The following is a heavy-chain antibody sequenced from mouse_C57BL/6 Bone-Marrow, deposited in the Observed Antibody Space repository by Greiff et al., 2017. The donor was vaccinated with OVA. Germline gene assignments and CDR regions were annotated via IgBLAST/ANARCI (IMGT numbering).Heavy chain of an antibody. CDR3: AGPSWEYGPSGY. CDR2: ISNGGGST. D-gene: IGHD1-1*01. J-gene: IGHJ2*01. CDR1: GFTFSDYY. Sequence: EVMLVESGGGLVQPGGSLKLSCAASGFTFSDYYMYWVRQTPEKRLEWVAYISNGGGSTYYPDTVKGRFTISRDTATNTLYLQLSRLKSEDTAMFDCAGPSWEYGPSGYWGQGTTLTVSS. V-gene: IGHV5-12*01.